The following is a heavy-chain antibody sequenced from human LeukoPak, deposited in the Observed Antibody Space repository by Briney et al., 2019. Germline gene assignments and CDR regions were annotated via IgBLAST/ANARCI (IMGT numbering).Heavy chain of an antibody. J-gene: IGHJ4*02. CDR2: IDPSDSYT. D-gene: IGHD2-2*01. CDR1: GYSFTSYW. V-gene: IGHV5-10-1*01. CDR3: ARRGPSQSTSEYYFDY. Sequence: GESLKISCKGSGYSFTSYWISWVRQMPGKGLEWMGRIDPSDSYTNYSPSFQGHVTSSADKSISTAYLQWSSLKASDTAMYYCARRGPSQSTSEYYFDYWGQGTLVTVSS.